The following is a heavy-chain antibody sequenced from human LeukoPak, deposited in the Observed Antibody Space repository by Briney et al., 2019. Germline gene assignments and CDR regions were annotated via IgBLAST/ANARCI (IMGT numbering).Heavy chain of an antibody. CDR2: IYYSGST. CDR3: ARDRGYYDRYFDY. J-gene: IGHJ4*02. Sequence: SETLSPTCTVSGGSISSYYWSWIRQPPGKGLEWIGYIYYSGSTNYNPSLKSRVTISVDTSKNQFSLKLSSVTAADTAVYYCARDRGYYDRYFDYWGQGTLVTVSS. D-gene: IGHD3-22*01. V-gene: IGHV4-59*01. CDR1: GGSISSYY.